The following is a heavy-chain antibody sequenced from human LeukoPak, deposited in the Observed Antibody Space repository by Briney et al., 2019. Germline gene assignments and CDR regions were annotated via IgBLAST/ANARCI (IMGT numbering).Heavy chain of an antibody. Sequence: IPSETLSLTCTVSGGSISSFYCNWIRQPAGKRLEWIGHIYTSGSTNYNPSLKSRVTMSIDTSKNQFSLKLRSVTAADTAVYYCARVIPGESGIDYWGQGILVTVSS. CDR3: ARVIPGESGIDY. D-gene: IGHD3-10*01. CDR1: GGSISSFY. J-gene: IGHJ4*02. V-gene: IGHV4-4*07. CDR2: IYTSGST.